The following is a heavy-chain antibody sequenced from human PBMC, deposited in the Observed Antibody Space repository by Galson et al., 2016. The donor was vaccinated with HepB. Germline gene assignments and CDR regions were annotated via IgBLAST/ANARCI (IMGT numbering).Heavy chain of an antibody. V-gene: IGHV2-5*02. D-gene: IGHD2-21*02. CDR3: AQNKPRLGDWGYFGS. CDR1: GFSLNTSGMG. J-gene: IGHJ4*02. Sequence: PALVKPTQTLTLTCIFSGFSLNTSGMGVGWIRQPPGKALEWLALIYWDDNKHYTPSLKSRLTITKDTSKNQVVLSMTTMDPVDTATYFCAQNKPRLGDWGYFGSWGQGTLVTVSS. CDR2: IYWDDNK.